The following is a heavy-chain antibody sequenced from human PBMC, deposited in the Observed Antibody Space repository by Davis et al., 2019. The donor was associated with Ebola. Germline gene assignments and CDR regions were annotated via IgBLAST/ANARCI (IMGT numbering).Heavy chain of an antibody. J-gene: IGHJ1*01. D-gene: IGHD2-15*01. CDR1: GGTFSSYA. V-gene: IGHV1-69*10. CDR2: IIPILGIA. Sequence: SVTVSCKASGGTFSSYAISWVRQAPGQGLEWMGGIIPILGIANYAQKFQGRVTITADESTSTAYMELSSLRSEDTAVYYCARGHFDCSGGSCLPLAEYFQHWGQGTLVTVSS. CDR3: ARGHFDCSGGSCLPLAEYFQH.